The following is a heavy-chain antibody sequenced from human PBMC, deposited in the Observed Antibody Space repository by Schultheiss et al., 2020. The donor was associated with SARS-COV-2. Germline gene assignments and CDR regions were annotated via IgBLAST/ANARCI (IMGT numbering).Heavy chain of an antibody. CDR3: ARYCSGGSCFYY. Sequence: SETLSLTCAVSGYSISSGYYWGWIRQPPGKGLEWIGSIYHSGSTYYNPSLKSRVTISVDTSKNQFSLKLSSVTAADTAVYYCARYCSGGSCFYYWGKGTLVTVSS. J-gene: IGHJ4*02. CDR2: IYHSGST. V-gene: IGHV4-38-2*01. D-gene: IGHD2-15*01. CDR1: GYSISSGYY.